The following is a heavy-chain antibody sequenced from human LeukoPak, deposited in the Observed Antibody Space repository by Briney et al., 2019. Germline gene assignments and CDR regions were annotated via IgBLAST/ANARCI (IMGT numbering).Heavy chain of an antibody. CDR2: ISGSGGST. CDR1: GFSFNSSA. Sequence: GGFLRPSCAASGFSFNSSALSWGRQAPGKRLEWVSAISGSGGSTYYADSVNGRFTISRDNSKNTLYLQMNSLRAEDTAVYYCAKDRRGTMIVVAPFDYWGQGTLVTVSS. J-gene: IGHJ4*02. D-gene: IGHD3-22*01. CDR3: AKDRRGTMIVVAPFDY. V-gene: IGHV3-23*01.